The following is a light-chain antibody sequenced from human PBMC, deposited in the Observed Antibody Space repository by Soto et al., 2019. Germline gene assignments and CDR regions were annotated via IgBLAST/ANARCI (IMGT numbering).Light chain of an antibody. Sequence: DVVMTPSPLSLPVTLGQPASISCRSSQSLAYSDGNTYLNWFQQRPGQSPRRLIYTVSNRDSGVPDRFSGSGSGTDFTLKISRVEAEDVGVYYCMQGTHWPPYTFGQGTKLEIK. J-gene: IGKJ2*01. CDR3: MQGTHWPPYT. V-gene: IGKV2-30*01. CDR1: QSLAYSDGNTY. CDR2: TVS.